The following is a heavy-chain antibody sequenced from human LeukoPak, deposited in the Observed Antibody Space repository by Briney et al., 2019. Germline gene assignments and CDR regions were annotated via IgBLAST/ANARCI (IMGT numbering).Heavy chain of an antibody. CDR1: GGSISSGDYY. CDR3: ARVSSSGYHHRVYYYYGMDV. CDR2: IYHSGST. Sequence: PSQTLSLTCTVSGGSISSGDYYWSWIRQPPGKGLEWIGSIYHSGSTYYNPSLKSRVTISVDTSKNQFSLKLSSVTAADTVVYYCARVSSSGYHHRVYYYYGMDVWGQGTTVTVSS. D-gene: IGHD3-22*01. V-gene: IGHV4-30-4*01. J-gene: IGHJ6*02.